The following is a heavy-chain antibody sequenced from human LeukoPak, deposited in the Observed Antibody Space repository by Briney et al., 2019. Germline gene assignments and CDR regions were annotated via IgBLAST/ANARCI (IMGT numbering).Heavy chain of an antibody. CDR3: VSFSTQLFN. Sequence: GGSLRLSCAASGFTFSSYEMNWVRQAPGKGLEWVSYISSSGSTIYYADSVKGRFTVSRDNAKNSLYLQMSSLRAEDTAVYYCVSFSTQLFNWGQGTLVTVST. CDR2: ISSSGSTI. CDR1: GFTFSSYE. D-gene: IGHD1-1*01. J-gene: IGHJ4*02. V-gene: IGHV3-48*03.